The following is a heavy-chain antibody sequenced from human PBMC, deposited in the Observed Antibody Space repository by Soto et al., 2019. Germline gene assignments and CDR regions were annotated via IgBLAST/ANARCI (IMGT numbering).Heavy chain of an antibody. D-gene: IGHD6-19*01. J-gene: IGHJ1*01. CDR2: IYHSEST. CDR3: ARIWGDSGWYRYFEH. Sequence: SETLSLTCVVSGGPITSSSWWTWVRQPPGKGLGWIGEIYHSESTNYNPSLMSRVTISMDTSKNHFSLTLTSVTAADTAIYFCARIWGDSGWYRYFEHWGEGTLVTVSS. CDR1: GGPITSSSW. V-gene: IGHV4-4*02.